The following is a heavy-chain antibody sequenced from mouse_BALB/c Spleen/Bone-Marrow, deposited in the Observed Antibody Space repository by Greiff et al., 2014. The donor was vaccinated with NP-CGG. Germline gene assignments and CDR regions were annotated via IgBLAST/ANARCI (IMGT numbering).Heavy chain of an antibody. CDR3: ARWEYYAMDY. Sequence: VQLQQSRAELVKPGASVKLSCTASGFNIKDTYMHWVKQRPEQGLEWIGRIDPANGNTKYDPKFQGKATITADTSSNTAYLQLSSLTSEDAAVYYCARWEYYAMDYWGQGTSVTASS. J-gene: IGHJ4*01. CDR1: GFNIKDTY. CDR2: IDPANGNT. V-gene: IGHV14-3*02. D-gene: IGHD4-1*01.